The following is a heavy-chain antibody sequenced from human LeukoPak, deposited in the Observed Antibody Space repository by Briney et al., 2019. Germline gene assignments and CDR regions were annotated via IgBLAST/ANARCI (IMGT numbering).Heavy chain of an antibody. Sequence: QPGGSLRLSCTASKFTFSHYGMQWVRQAPGKGLEWVAVISSDGSIKVYADSVKGRFTLSRDNSINTVDLQMNSLRAEDTAVYYCVKEYHSRGSGAYFDYWGQGTLVTVSS. D-gene: IGHD1-1*01. V-gene: IGHV3-30*18. CDR1: KFTFSHYG. J-gene: IGHJ4*02. CDR3: VKEYHSRGSGAYFDY. CDR2: ISSDGSIK.